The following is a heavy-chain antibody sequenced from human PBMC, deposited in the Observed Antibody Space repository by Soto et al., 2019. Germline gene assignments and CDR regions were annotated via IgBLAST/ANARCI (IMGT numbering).Heavy chain of an antibody. V-gene: IGHV3-48*02. Sequence: EVQLVESGGGLVQPGGSLRLSSAASGLRFNIYSMNWVRQAPGRGLEWSAYITSDTNTIKYADSVKGRFTISRDNARNSVFLQMNSLRDEDAAVYYCARSVEGHFYYWGQGTVVTVSS. CDR1: GLRFNIYS. CDR2: ITSDTNTI. J-gene: IGHJ4*02. D-gene: IGHD6-19*01. CDR3: ARSVEGHFYY.